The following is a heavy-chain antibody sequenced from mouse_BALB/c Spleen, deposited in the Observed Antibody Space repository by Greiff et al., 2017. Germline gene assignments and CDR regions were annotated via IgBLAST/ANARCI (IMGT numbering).Heavy chain of an antibody. Sequence: EVMLVESGGGLVQPGGSMKLSCVASGFTFSNYWMNWVRQSPEKGLEWVAEIRLKSNNYATHYAESVKGRFTISRDDSKSSVYLQMNNLRAEDTGIYYCTPYGNYAFAYWGQGTLVTVSA. CDR3: TPYGNYAFAY. V-gene: IGHV6-6*02. D-gene: IGHD2-10*02. CDR2: IRLKSNNYAT. J-gene: IGHJ3*01. CDR1: GFTFSNYW.